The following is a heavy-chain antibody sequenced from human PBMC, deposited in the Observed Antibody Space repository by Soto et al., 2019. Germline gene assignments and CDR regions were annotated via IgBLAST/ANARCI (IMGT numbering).Heavy chain of an antibody. CDR3: ARESNYYDSSGYYPNYFDY. J-gene: IGHJ4*02. D-gene: IGHD3-22*01. CDR1: GDSVSSNSAA. CDR2: TYYRSKWYN. V-gene: IGHV6-1*01. Sequence: SQTLSLTCAISGDSVSSNSAAWNWIRQSPSRGLEWLGRTYYRSKWYNDYAVSVKSRITINPDTSKNQFSLQLNSVTPEDTAVYYCARESNYYDSSGYYPNYFDYWGQGTLVTVSS.